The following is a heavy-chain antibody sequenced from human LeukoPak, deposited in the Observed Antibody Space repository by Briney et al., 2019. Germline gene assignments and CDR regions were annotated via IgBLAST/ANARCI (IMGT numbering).Heavy chain of an antibody. V-gene: IGHV3-53*01. CDR1: GFTVRSNS. CDR3: ARRAGAYSHPYDY. D-gene: IGHD4/OR15-4a*01. Sequence: GGSLRLSCTVSGFTVRSNSMSWVRQAPGKGLEWVSFIYSDNTHYSDSVKGRFTISRDNSKNTLYLQMNSLRAEDSAVYYCARRAGAYSHPYDYWGQGTLVTVSS. CDR2: IYSDNT. J-gene: IGHJ4*02.